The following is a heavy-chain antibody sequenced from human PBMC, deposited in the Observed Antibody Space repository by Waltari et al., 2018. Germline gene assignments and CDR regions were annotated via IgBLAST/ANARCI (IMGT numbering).Heavy chain of an antibody. D-gene: IGHD2-2*01. CDR2: ISSSSSTI. Sequence: EVQLVESGGGLVQPGGSLRLSCAASGFTFSSYSMNWVRQAPGKVLEWVSYISSSSSTIYYADSGKGRFTISRDNAKNSLYLQMNSLRAEDTAVYYCARKGGSIDYWGQGTLVTVSS. CDR1: GFTFSSYS. V-gene: IGHV3-48*01. J-gene: IGHJ4*02. CDR3: ARKGGSIDY.